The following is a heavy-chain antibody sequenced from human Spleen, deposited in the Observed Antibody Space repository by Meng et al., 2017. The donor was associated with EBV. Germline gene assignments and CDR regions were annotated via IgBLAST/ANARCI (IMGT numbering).Heavy chain of an antibody. D-gene: IGHD5-18*01. CDR3: AGGPTAMVTYFDY. J-gene: IGHJ4*02. CDR2: MHHSGST. Sequence: HLQLQQPLSGLVNPSQNLPLTCAVSGVSISSGGYSWSWIRQPPGKGLEWIGYMHHSGSTYNNPSLKSRVTISVDRSKNQFSLKLSSVTAADTAVYYCAGGPTAMVTYFDYWGQGTLVTVSS. V-gene: IGHV4-30-2*01. CDR1: GVSISSGGYS.